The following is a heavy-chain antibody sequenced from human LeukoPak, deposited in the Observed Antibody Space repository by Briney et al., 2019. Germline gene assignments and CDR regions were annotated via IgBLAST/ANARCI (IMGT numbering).Heavy chain of an antibody. CDR2: ISAHNGNT. CDR3: AIDYYDSSGYYANDY. D-gene: IGHD3-22*01. V-gene: IGHV1-18*01. J-gene: IGHJ4*02. CDR1: GYTFTSYG. Sequence: ASVKVSCKASGYTFTSYGISWVRQAPGQGLEWMGWISAHNGNTNYAQKLQGRVTMTTDTSTSTAYMELRSLRSDDTAVYYCAIDYYDSSGYYANDYWGQGTLVTVSS.